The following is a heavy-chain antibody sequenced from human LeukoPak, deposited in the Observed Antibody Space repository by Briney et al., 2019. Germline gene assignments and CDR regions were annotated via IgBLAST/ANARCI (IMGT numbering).Heavy chain of an antibody. CDR1: GGSISSYYW. D-gene: IGHD3-22*01. J-gene: IGHJ4*02. V-gene: IGHV2-5*01. Sequence: TLSLTCSVSGGSISSYYWSWIRQPPGKALEWLALIYWNDDKYYSPSLKSRLTITKDTSKNQVVLRMTNMDPVDTATYYCAHTYYYDSSGYDNFDNWGQGTLVTVSS. CDR3: AHTYYYDSSGYDNFDN. CDR2: IYWNDDK.